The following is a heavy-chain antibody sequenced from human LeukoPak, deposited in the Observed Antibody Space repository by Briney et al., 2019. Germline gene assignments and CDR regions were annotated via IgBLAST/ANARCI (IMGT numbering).Heavy chain of an antibody. CDR3: ARAFFGVVTGDY. Sequence: SVKVSCKASGGTFSSYAISWVRQAPGQGLEWMGRIIPILGIANYAQKSQGRVTITADKSTSTAYMELSSLRSEDTAVYYCARAFFGVVTGDYWGQGTLVTVSS. J-gene: IGHJ4*02. CDR1: GGTFSSYA. D-gene: IGHD3-3*01. V-gene: IGHV1-69*04. CDR2: IIPILGIA.